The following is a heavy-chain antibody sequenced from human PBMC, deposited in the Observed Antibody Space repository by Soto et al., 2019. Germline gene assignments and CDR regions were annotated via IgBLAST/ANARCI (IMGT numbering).Heavy chain of an antibody. D-gene: IGHD6-19*01. CDR2: ISAYNGNT. V-gene: IGHV1-18*01. Sequence: QVQLVQTGAEVKKPGASVKVSCKASGYTFTSYGISWVRQAPGQGLEWMGWISAYNGNTNYAQKLQGRITMTTDTSTITASLEPRSPRPAATAVYSCARQPVAGTAFFDCWGQGALVTVSS. J-gene: IGHJ4*02. CDR1: GYTFTSYG. CDR3: ARQPVAGTAFFDC.